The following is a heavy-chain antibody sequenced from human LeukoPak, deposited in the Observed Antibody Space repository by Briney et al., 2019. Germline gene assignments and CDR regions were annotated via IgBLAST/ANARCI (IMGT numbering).Heavy chain of an antibody. CDR1: GYTFANYD. J-gene: IGHJ4*02. D-gene: IGHD6-25*01. V-gene: IGHV1-2*02. Sequence: ASVKVSCKASGYTFANYDINWVRQAPGQGLEWMGSIDPNSDYTNYAQDFQGRVTMTRDTSISTAYMDLRSLKSDDTAVYYCVKLSGVHYFDYWGQGTLVTVSS. CDR3: VKLSGVHYFDY. CDR2: IDPNSDYT.